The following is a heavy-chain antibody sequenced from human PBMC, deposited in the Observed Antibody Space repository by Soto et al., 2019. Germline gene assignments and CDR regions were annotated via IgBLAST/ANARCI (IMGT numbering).Heavy chain of an antibody. CDR3: VSYCSGSSCNWFDP. CDR1: GGSISSGDYY. D-gene: IGHD2-15*01. J-gene: IGHJ5*02. V-gene: IGHV4-30-4*01. CDR2: IYFSGST. Sequence: SETLSLTCTVSGGSISSGDYYWSWIRQPPGKGLEWIGYIYFSGSTYYNPSLKGRITMSVDTSKNQFSLKMSSLTAADTAVYYCVSYCSGSSCNWFDPWGQGTLVTVSS.